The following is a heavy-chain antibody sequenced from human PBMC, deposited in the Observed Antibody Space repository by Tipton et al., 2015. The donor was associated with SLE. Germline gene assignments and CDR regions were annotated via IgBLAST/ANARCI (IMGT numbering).Heavy chain of an antibody. D-gene: IGHD6-13*01. V-gene: IGHV4-34*01. CDR1: GESFSGYY. J-gene: IGHJ5*02. CDR2: INHSGST. CDR3: ARDGKYSSSQAEFDP. Sequence: TLSLTCAVYGESFSGYYWSWIRQPPGKGLEWIGEINHSGSTNYNPSLKSRVTILVDTSKNQFSLKLSSVTAADTAVYYCARDGKYSSSQAEFDPWGQGTLVTVSS.